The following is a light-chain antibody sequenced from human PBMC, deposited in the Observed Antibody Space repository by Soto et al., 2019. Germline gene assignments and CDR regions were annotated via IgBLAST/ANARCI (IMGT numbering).Light chain of an antibody. J-gene: IGKJ2*01. CDR3: MRPTHLAYT. CDR1: QSLVHSPGNTY. V-gene: IGKV2-30*02. CDR2: KVS. Sequence: VVSTHSPLSVPVTLGQPSSISSRCSQSLVHSPGNTYLNWFPEGPGQSLRRLIYKVSDRDSGVPDRFSGSGTGTDFTVKINNVEAGDGEGYLSMRPTHLAYTIGEGTKVDIK.